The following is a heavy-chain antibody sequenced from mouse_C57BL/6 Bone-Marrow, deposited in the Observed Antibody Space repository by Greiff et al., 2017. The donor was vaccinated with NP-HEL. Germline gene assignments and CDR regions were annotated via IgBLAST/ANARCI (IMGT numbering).Heavy chain of an antibody. V-gene: IGHV5-12*01. D-gene: IGHD1-1*01. J-gene: IGHJ1*03. CDR3: ARHPYGWYFDV. CDR2: ISNGGGST. Sequence: EVQGVESGGGLVQPGGSLKLSCAASGFTFSDYYMYWVRQTPEKRLEWVAYISNGGGSTYYPDTVTGRFAISRENAKNTLYLQMSRLKAEDTAMYYCARHPYGWYFDVWGTGTTVTVSS. CDR1: GFTFSDYY.